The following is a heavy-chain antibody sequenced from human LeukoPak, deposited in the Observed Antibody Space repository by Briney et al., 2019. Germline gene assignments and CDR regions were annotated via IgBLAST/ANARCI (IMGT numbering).Heavy chain of an antibody. CDR2: FDPEDGET. D-gene: IGHD4-17*01. CDR1: GYTLTELS. Sequence: GASVKVSCKVSGYTLTELSMHWVRQAPGKGLEWMGGFDPEDGETIYAQKFQGRVTMTEDTSTDTAYMGLSSLRSEDTAVYYCATATPVTTFAFDIWGQGTMVTVSS. V-gene: IGHV1-24*01. J-gene: IGHJ3*02. CDR3: ATATPVTTFAFDI.